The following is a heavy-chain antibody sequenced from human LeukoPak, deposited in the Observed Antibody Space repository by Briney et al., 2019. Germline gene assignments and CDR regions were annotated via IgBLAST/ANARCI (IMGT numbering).Heavy chain of an antibody. CDR1: GYSFTNYG. CDR2: ISGYNGNR. Sequence: GASVKVSCKASGYSFTNYGISWVRQAPGQGLEWMGWISGYNGNRNYAQKFQGRLTMTTDTSTGTAYMDLRSLTSDDTAVYYCARARRNMVRGVIGFYYYYYMDVWGKGTTVTISS. CDR3: ARARRNMVRGVIGFYYYYYMDV. J-gene: IGHJ6*03. V-gene: IGHV1-18*01. D-gene: IGHD3-10*01.